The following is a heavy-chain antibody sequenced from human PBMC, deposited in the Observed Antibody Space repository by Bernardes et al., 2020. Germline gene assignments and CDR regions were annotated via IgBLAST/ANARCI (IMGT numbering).Heavy chain of an antibody. CDR1: GFTFSSYW. CDR2: INSDGSST. V-gene: IGHV3-74*01. D-gene: IGHD2-15*01. CDR3: ARDRGYCSGGSPCGDVGFDY. J-gene: IGHJ4*02. Sequence: GGSLRLSCAASGFTFSSYWMHWVRQAPGKGLVWVSRINSDGSSTSYADSVKGRFTISRDNAKNTLYLQMNSLRAEDTAVYYCARDRGYCSGGSPCGDVGFDYWGQGTLVTVSS.